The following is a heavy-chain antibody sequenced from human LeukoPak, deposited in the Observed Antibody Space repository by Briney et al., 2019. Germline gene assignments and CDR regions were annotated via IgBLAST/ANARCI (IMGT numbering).Heavy chain of an antibody. CDR2: IYYSGST. CDR1: GGSISSSSYY. J-gene: IGHJ6*02. CDR3: ARQRFYYGMDV. Sequence: SETLSLTCTVSGGSISSSSYYWGWIRQPPGKGLGWIGSIYYSGSTYCNPSLKSRVTISVDTSKNQFSLKLSSVTAADTAVYYCARQRFYYGMDVWGQGTTVTVSS. V-gene: IGHV4-39*01.